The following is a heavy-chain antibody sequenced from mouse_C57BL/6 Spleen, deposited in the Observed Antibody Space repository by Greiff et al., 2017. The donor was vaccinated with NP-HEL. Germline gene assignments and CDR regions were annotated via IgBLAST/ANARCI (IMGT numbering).Heavy chain of an antibody. V-gene: IGHV1-15*01. CDR2: IDPETGGT. D-gene: IGHD1-1*01. Sequence: VKLQQSGAELVRPGASVTLSCKASGYTFTDYEMHWVKQTPVHGLEWIGAIDPETGGTAYNQKFKGKAILTADKSSSTAYMELRSLTSEDSAVYYGTRGASYGSSYGSGLDYWGQGTTLTVSS. CDR1: GYTFTDYE. J-gene: IGHJ2*01. CDR3: TRGASYGSSYGSGLDY.